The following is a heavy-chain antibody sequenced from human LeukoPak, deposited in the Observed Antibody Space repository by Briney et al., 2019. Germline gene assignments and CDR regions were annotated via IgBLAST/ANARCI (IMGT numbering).Heavy chain of an antibody. CDR2: ISAYNGNT. Sequence: ASVKVSCKASGYTFTSYGISWVRQAPGQGLEWMGWISAYNGNTNYAQKLQGRVTMTTDTSTSTAYMELRSLRSDDTAVYYCAREGGGTYYDILTGYYTGSGYYYMDVWGKGTTVTISS. CDR3: AREGGGTYYDILTGYYTGSGYYYMDV. CDR1: GYTFTSYG. V-gene: IGHV1-18*01. J-gene: IGHJ6*03. D-gene: IGHD3-9*01.